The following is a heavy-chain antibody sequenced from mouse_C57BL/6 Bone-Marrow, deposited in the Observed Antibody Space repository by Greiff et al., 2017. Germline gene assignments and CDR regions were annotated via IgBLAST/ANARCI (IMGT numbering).Heavy chain of an antibody. V-gene: IGHV1-69*01. CDR2: IDPSDSYT. Sequence: HVQLQPPGAELVLPGASVKLSCKASGYTFTSYWMPWVKQRPGQGLEWIGEIDPSDSYTNYNQKFKGKSTLTVDKSSSTAYMQLSSLTSEDSAVYYCARDYYGSSYAYWGQGTLVTVSA. J-gene: IGHJ3*01. CDR3: ARDYYGSSYAY. CDR1: GYTFTSYW. D-gene: IGHD1-1*01.